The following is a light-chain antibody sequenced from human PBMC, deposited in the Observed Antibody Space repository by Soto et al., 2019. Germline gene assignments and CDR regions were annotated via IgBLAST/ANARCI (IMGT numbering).Light chain of an antibody. CDR3: SSYAVTNIFV. CDR1: SSDAGGYNY. CDR2: EVS. J-gene: IGLJ1*01. V-gene: IGLV2-8*01. Sequence: QSALTQPPSASGSPGQSVTISCTGTSSDAGGYNYVSWYQQHPGKAPKAIIYEVSQRPSGVPDRFSGSKSGSTASLTVSGLQAEDEADYCCSSYAVTNIFVFGTGTKVTVL.